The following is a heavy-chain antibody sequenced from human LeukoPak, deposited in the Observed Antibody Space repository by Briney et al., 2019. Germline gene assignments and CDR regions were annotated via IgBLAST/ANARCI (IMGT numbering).Heavy chain of an antibody. Sequence: GGSLRLSCAASGFTFSSYSMNWVRQAPGKGLEWVSSISGSSSYIYYADSVKGRFTISRDNAKNSLYLQMNSLRAEDTAVYYCARDYYDSTDPYGMDVWGQGTTVTVSS. CDR2: ISGSSSYI. CDR1: GFTFSSYS. J-gene: IGHJ6*02. V-gene: IGHV3-21*01. CDR3: ARDYYDSTDPYGMDV. D-gene: IGHD3-22*01.